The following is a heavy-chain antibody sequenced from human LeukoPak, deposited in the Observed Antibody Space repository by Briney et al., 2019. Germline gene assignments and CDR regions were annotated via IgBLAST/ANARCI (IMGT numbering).Heavy chain of an antibody. CDR2: INHSGST. J-gene: IGHJ4*02. D-gene: IGHD3-10*01. CDR1: GFTFSSYN. Sequence: GSLRLSCAASGFTFSSYNMNWVRQPPGKGLEWIGEINHSGSTNYNPSLKSRVTISVDTSKNQFSLKLSSVTAADTAVYYCARGKYYYGSGSYLVDYWGQGTLVTVSS. CDR3: ARGKYYYGSGSYLVDY. V-gene: IGHV4-34*01.